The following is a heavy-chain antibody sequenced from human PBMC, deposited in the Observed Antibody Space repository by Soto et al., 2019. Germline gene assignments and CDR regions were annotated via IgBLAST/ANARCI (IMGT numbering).Heavy chain of an antibody. V-gene: IGHV3-23*01. D-gene: IGHD1-7*01. CDR1: GFTFNNYA. CDR2: ISVSGGNQ. Sequence: PGGSLRLSCSASGFTFNNYAMAWVRQAPGEGLEWVSVISVSGGNQDYADSVKGRFTISRDNSKNTLYLQMNTLGAEDTAVYYCARDGIGGTVFRGYLDYWGRGTVVTVSS. CDR3: ARDGIGGTVFRGYLDY. J-gene: IGHJ4*02.